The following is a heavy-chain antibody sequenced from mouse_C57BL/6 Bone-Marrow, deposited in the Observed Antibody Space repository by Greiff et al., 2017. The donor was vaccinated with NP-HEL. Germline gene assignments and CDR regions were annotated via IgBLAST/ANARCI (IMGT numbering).Heavy chain of an antibody. Sequence: EVKLMESGPVLVKPGASVKMSCKASGYTFTDYYMNWVKQSHGKSLEWIGVINPYNGGTSYNQKFKGKATLTVDKSSSTAYMELNSLTSEDSAVYYCANYYGPFDYWGQGTTLTVSS. V-gene: IGHV1-19*01. CDR1: GYTFTDYY. CDR2: INPYNGGT. CDR3: ANYYGPFDY. J-gene: IGHJ2*01. D-gene: IGHD1-1*01.